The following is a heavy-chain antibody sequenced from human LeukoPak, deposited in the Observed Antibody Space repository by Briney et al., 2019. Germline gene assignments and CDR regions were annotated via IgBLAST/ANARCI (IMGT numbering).Heavy chain of an antibody. J-gene: IGHJ6*02. D-gene: IGHD2-15*01. CDR2: IQEDGSEK. V-gene: IGHV3-7*01. CDR3: ARDILSAYYYYGMDV. Sequence: GGSLRLSCAASGFTFGNYWMTWVRQAPGKGLEWVANIQEDGSEKYYMDSVKGRFTISRDNAKTSLYLQMNSLRAEDTAVYYCARDILSAYYYYGMDVWGQGTTVTVSS. CDR1: GFTFGNYW.